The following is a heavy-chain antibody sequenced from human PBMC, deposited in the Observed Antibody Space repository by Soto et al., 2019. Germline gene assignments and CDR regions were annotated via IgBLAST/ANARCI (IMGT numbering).Heavy chain of an antibody. Sequence: ASVKVSCKASGYTFTSYGISWVRQAPGQGLEWMGWISAYNGNTNYAQKLQGRVTMTTDTSTSTAYMELRSLRSDDTAVYYCARNYDYYDSSGYYSPWCQGPLVTFS. CDR2: ISAYNGNT. CDR1: GYTFTSYG. CDR3: ARNYDYYDSSGYYSP. J-gene: IGHJ5*02. V-gene: IGHV1-18*01. D-gene: IGHD3-22*01.